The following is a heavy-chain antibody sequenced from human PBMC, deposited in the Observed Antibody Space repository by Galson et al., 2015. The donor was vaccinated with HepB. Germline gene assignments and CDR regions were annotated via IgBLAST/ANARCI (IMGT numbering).Heavy chain of an antibody. CDR3: AGGRLVYYQGSGSPRYYFDF. V-gene: IGHV1-8*01. CDR2: MNPNSGNT. J-gene: IGHJ4*02. D-gene: IGHD3-10*01. Sequence: SVKVSCKVSGYTFTNYDINWVSQATGQGLEWMGWMNPNSGNTTFARKFQGRLTMTRDTSINTTYMELSSLRSEDTAVYYCAGGRLVYYQGSGSPRYYFDFWGQGTLVSVSS. CDR1: GYTFTNYD.